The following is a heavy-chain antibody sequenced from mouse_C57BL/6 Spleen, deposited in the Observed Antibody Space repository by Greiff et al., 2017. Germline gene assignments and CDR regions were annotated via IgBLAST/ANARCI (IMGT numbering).Heavy chain of an antibody. Sequence: QVQLQQSGAELVRPGASVTLSCKASGYTFTDYEMHWVKQTPVHGLEWIGAIDPETGGTAYNQKFKGKAILTADNSSSTAYMELRSLTSEDSAVYYGTGGNYYYAMDYWGQGTSVTVSS. V-gene: IGHV1-15*01. CDR2: IDPETGGT. J-gene: IGHJ4*01. D-gene: IGHD2-1*01. CDR3: TGGNYYYAMDY. CDR1: GYTFTDYE.